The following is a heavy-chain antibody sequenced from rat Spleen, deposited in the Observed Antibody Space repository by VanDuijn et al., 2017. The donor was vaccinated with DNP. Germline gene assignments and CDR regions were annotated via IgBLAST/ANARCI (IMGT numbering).Heavy chain of an antibody. V-gene: IGHV5-7*01. J-gene: IGHJ2*01. D-gene: IGHD1-12*01. CDR2: ISYDGGRT. CDR1: GFTFSDYN. CDR3: TTLNFYASLSEYFDY. Sequence: EVQLVESGGDLVQPGRSLKLSCAVSGFTFSDYNMAWVRQAPKKGLEWVATISYDGGRTYYRDSVKGRFTISRDNAKSILYLQTDSLRSEDTATYYCTTLNFYASLSEYFDYWGQGVMVTVSS.